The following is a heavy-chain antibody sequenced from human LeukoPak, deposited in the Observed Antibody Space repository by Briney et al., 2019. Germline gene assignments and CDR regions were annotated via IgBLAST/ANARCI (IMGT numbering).Heavy chain of an antibody. CDR1: GGSFSGYY. V-gene: IGHV4-34*01. Sequence: PSETLSLTCAVYGGSFSGYYWSWIRQPPGKGLEWIGEINHSGSTNYNPSLKSRVTISVDTSKNQFSLKLSSVTAADTAVYYCARHWIRGGYSYGYGWDDQWGQGTLVTVSS. CDR2: INHSGST. D-gene: IGHD5-18*01. CDR3: ARHWIRGGYSYGYGWDDQ. J-gene: IGHJ4*02.